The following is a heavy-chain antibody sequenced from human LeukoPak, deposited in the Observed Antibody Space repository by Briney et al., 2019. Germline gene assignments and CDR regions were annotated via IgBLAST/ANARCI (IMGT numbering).Heavy chain of an antibody. D-gene: IGHD3-22*01. CDR1: GYSFTSYW. Sequence: GESLKISCKGSGYSFTSYWIGWVRQMPGKGLEWMGIIYPGDSDTRYSPSFQGQVTISADKSISTAYLQWSSLKASDTAMYYCARPSPGRDPYDSSGYYYSYWGQGTLVTVSS. V-gene: IGHV5-51*01. CDR2: IYPGDSDT. CDR3: ARPSPGRDPYDSSGYYYSY. J-gene: IGHJ4*02.